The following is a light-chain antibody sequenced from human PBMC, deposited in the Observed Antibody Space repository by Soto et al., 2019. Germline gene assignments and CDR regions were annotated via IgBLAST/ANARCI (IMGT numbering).Light chain of an antibody. V-gene: IGKV1-33*01. CDR3: QEFDNLPLS. CDR2: DAS. CDR1: QDISNY. Sequence: DIQMTQSPSSLSASVGDRVTITCQASQDISNYLNWYQQKPGKAPKILIYDASVLEAGVPSRFSGGGSVTLFTLTISSLQAEDVATYYCQEFDNLPLSFGGGTKVDIK. J-gene: IGKJ4*01.